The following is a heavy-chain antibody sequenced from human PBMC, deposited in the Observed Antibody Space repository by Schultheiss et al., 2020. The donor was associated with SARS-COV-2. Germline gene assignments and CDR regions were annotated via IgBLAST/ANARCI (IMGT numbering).Heavy chain of an antibody. J-gene: IGHJ4*02. CDR2: IIPIFGTA. V-gene: IGHV1-69*13. D-gene: IGHD4-23*01. CDR1: GGTFSSYA. Sequence: SVKVSCKASGGTFSSYAISWVRQAPGQGLEWMGGIIPIFGTANYAQKFQGRVTITADESTSTAYMELSSLRSEDTAVYYCAKDGIRGYGGNRVGYYFDYWGQGTLVTVSS. CDR3: AKDGIRGYGGNRVGYYFDY.